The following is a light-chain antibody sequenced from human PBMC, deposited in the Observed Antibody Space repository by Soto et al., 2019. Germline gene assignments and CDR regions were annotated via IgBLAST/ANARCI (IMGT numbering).Light chain of an antibody. CDR1: STDVGAYNY. Sequence: QSALTQPASVSGSPRQSITISCTGTSTDVGAYNYVSWYQQHPGKAPKIMIYEVSNRPSGVSNRFSGSKSGTTASLTISGLQAEDEADYYCSSYTTSSTYVFGTGTKLTVL. CDR3: SSYTTSSTYV. CDR2: EVS. J-gene: IGLJ1*01. V-gene: IGLV2-14*01.